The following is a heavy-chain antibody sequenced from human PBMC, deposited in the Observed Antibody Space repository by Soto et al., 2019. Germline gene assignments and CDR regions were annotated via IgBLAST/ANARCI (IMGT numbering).Heavy chain of an antibody. J-gene: IGHJ6*02. CDR2: IYYSGST. D-gene: IGHD3-22*01. CDR3: ARGDSSGYYGYYYYGMDV. V-gene: IGHV4-59*01. CDR1: GGSISSYY. Sequence: SETLSLTCTVSGGSISSYYWSWIRQPPGKGLEWIGYIYYSGSTNYNPSLTSRVTISVDTSKNQFSLKLSSVTAADTAVYYCARGDSSGYYGYYYYGMDVWGQGTTVTVSS.